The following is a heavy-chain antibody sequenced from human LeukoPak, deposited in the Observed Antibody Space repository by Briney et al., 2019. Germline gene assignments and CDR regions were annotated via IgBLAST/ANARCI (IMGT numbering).Heavy chain of an antibody. CDR1: GFTFSSYA. J-gene: IGHJ6*02. CDR3: AKSMVRGVIGGYGMDV. V-gene: IGHV3-23*01. Sequence: PGGSLRLSCAASGFTFSSYAMSWVRQAPGKGLEWVSAISGSGGSTYCADSVKGRFTISRDNSKNTLYLQMNSLRAEDTAVYYCAKSMVRGVIGGYGMDVWGQGTTVTVSS. D-gene: IGHD3-10*01. CDR2: ISGSGGST.